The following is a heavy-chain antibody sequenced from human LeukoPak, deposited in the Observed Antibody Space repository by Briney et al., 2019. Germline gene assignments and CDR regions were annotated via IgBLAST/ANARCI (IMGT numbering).Heavy chain of an antibody. Sequence: SETLSLTCTVSGGSISSSSYYWGWIRQPPGKGLEWIGSIYYSGSTYYNPSPKSRVTISVDTSKNQFSLKLSSVTAADTAVYYCARQSQYYYDSSGYYPPTYYFDYWGQGTLATVSS. V-gene: IGHV4-39*01. CDR3: ARQSQYYYDSSGYYPPTYYFDY. CDR1: GGSISSSSYY. J-gene: IGHJ4*02. CDR2: IYYSGST. D-gene: IGHD3-22*01.